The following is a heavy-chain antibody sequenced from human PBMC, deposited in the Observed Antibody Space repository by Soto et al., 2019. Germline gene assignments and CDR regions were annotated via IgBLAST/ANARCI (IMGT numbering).Heavy chain of an antibody. V-gene: IGHV3-23*01. CDR2: IGGTDGDSDGVP. Sequence: VQLLESGGDLVQPGGSLRLSCVASGFILNTYAMSWVRQAPGKGLEGVSTIGGTDGDSDGVPWYEDSVKGRFTISRDSSANTLFLHMDNLRAEDSALYYCVKRGRNWGAFDFWGQGTTVVVSS. J-gene: IGHJ3*01. D-gene: IGHD7-27*01. CDR1: GFILNTYA. CDR3: VKRGRNWGAFDF.